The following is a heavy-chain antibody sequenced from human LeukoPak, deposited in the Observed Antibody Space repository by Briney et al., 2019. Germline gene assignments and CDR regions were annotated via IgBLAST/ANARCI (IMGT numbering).Heavy chain of an antibody. Sequence: GGSLRLSCAASGFTFSSYAMSWVRQAPGKGLEWVSAISGSGGSTYYADSVKGRFTISRDNSKNSLYLQMNSLRAEDTAVYYCARGGNIVVVPAATFDYWGQGTLVTVSS. CDR2: ISGSGGST. V-gene: IGHV3-23*01. CDR3: ARGGNIVVVPAATFDY. CDR1: GFTFSSYA. J-gene: IGHJ4*02. D-gene: IGHD2-2*01.